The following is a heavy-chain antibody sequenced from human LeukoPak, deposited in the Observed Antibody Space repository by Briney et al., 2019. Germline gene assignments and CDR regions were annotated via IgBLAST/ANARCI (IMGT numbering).Heavy chain of an antibody. CDR3: ARAVVVAATSYNWFDP. D-gene: IGHD2-15*01. CDR1: GGSISSYY. V-gene: IGHV4-59*01. J-gene: IGHJ5*02. Sequence: PSETLSLTCTVSGGSISSYYWSWIRQPPGKGLEWIGYIYYSGSTNYNASLKSRVAISVDTSKNQFSLKLSSVTAADTAVYYCARAVVVAATSYNWFDPWGQGTLVTVSS. CDR2: IYYSGST.